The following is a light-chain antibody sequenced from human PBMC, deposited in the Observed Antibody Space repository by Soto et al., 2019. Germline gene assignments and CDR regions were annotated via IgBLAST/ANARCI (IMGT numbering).Light chain of an antibody. V-gene: IGKV3-11*01. CDR1: QSVDIY. CDR3: HQRKHWPPIT. Sequence: EVVSTQSPATLSLSPGERATLSCRAIQSVDIYLAWFQQKPGQAPRLLIYDASNRATGIPARFSGSGSGTDFTLTISSLEPEDFAVYYCHQRKHWPPITFGQGTRLEIK. J-gene: IGKJ5*01. CDR2: DAS.